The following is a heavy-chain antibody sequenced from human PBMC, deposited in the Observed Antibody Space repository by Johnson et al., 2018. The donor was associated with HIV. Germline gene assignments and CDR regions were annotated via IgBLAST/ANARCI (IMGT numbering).Heavy chain of an antibody. CDR3: ARSMYWPDAFDI. CDR2: IYSGGST. Sequence: VQVVESGGGLIQPGGSLRLSCAASGFTFDDDGMSWVRQVPGKGLEWVSVIYSGGSTYYADSVKGRFTISWDKAKNSLYLQMNSLRAEDTSVYYCARSMYWPDAFDIWGQGTMVTVSS. D-gene: IGHD2-8*02. V-gene: IGHV3-53*01. CDR1: GFTFDDDG. J-gene: IGHJ3*02.